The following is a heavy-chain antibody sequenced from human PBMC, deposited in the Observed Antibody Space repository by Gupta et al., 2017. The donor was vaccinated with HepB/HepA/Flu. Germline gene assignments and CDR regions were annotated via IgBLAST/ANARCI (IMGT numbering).Heavy chain of an antibody. D-gene: IGHD3-10*01. CDR2: ISSSGSTI. Sequence: EVQLVESGGDLIQPGGSLRLSCIASGFTFSSYEMNWVRQAPGKGLEWVSYISSSGSTIYYADSVKGRFTVSRDNAKNSLYLQMNNLRAEDTAVYHCATSGSHSSYGEDYYFDQWGQGTLVTVSS. J-gene: IGHJ4*02. CDR3: ATSGSHSSYGEDYYFDQ. V-gene: IGHV3-48*03. CDR1: GFTFSSYE.